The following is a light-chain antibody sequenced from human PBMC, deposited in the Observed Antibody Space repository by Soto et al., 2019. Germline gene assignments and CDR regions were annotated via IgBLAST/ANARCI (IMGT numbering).Light chain of an antibody. CDR1: SSTIGAGYD. V-gene: IGLV1-40*01. Sequence: QSMVTQPPSASGALGQRVTISCTGSSSTIGAGYDVHWYQQFPGRAPRLLIFGNNNRPSGVPDRFSGSKSGTSASLDISGLQADDEADYYCQSFDTRPNFVVFGGGTKLAVL. J-gene: IGLJ2*01. CDR3: QSFDTRPNFVV. CDR2: GNN.